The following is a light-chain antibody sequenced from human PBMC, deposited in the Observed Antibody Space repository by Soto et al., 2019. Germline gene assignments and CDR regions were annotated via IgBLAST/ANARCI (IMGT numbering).Light chain of an antibody. CDR2: TGS. CDR1: QAIDSW. V-gene: IGKV1-12*01. J-gene: IGKJ1*01. Sequence: DIQMTQSPSSVSASVGDRVTITCRASQAIDSWLAWYQQKPGEAPKLLIFTGSLLHSGVPPRFSGSGSGTEFTLTISSLQSEDFAVYYCQQYNDWPTFGQGTRWIS. CDR3: QQYNDWPT.